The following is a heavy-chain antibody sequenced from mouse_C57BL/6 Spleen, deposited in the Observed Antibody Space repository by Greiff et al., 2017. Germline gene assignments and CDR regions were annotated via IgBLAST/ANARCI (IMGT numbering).Heavy chain of an antibody. CDR3: ARDGDDCGAWFAY. Sequence: EVKLVESEGGLVQPGSSMKLSCTASGFTFRDYYMAWVRQVPEKGLEWVANINYDGSSTYYLDSLKSRFIISRDNAKNILYLQMSSLKSEDTATYYCARDGDDCGAWFAYWGQGTLVTVSA. V-gene: IGHV5-16*01. J-gene: IGHJ3*01. CDR1: GFTFRDYY. CDR2: INYDGSST. D-gene: IGHD2-4*01.